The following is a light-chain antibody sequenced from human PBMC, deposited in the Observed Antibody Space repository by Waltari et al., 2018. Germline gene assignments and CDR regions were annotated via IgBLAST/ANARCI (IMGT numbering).Light chain of an antibody. CDR1: SRDVGDHKY. CDR2: EVS. Sequence: QSALTQPASVSGSPGQSVTLSCTGTSRDVGDHKYVPWYQQHPGKVPKLIIYEVSNRPSGVSDRFSGSKSGNTASLTISGLQAEDEADYYCCSFTSSSTYVFGTGTKVTVL. V-gene: IGLV2-14*01. CDR3: CSFTSSSTYV. J-gene: IGLJ1*01.